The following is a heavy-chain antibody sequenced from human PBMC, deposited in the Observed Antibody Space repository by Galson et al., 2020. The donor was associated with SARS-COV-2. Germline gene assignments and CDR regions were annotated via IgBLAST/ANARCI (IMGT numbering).Heavy chain of an antibody. V-gene: IGHV4-38-2*02. CDR2: IYHSGST. CDR1: GYSISSGYY. Sequence: SETLSLTCTVSGYSISSGYYWGWIRQPPGKGLEWIGSIYHSGSTYYNPSLKSRVTISVDTSKNQFSLKLSSVTAADTAVYYCARGSGWFYFDYWGQGTLVTVSS. D-gene: IGHD6-19*01. J-gene: IGHJ4*02. CDR3: ARGSGWFYFDY.